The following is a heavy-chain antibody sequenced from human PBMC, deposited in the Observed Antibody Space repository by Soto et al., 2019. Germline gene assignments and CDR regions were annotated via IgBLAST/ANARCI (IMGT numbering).Heavy chain of an antibody. CDR2: ISGSGLNK. CDR1: GFTFENFG. Sequence: GGALRRSCVASGFTFENFGMSWVRQAPGKGLEWISSISGSGLNKYYADSVKGRFTISRDNSKNTVYLELSNLRAEDTAVYHCAKNQGVELVPLATVDWFDPWGQGSVVTVSS. CDR3: AKNQGVELVPLATVDWFDP. D-gene: IGHD1-26*01. V-gene: IGHV3-23*01. J-gene: IGHJ5*02.